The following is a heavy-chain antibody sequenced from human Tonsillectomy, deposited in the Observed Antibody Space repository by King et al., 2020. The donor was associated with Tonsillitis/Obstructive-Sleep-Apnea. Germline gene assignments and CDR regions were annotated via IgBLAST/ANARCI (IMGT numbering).Heavy chain of an antibody. J-gene: IGHJ4*02. CDR2: IYSGGTT. V-gene: IGHV3-53*01. CDR1: GFTVSDNY. CDR3: AREPRSPPSMAFDY. D-gene: IGHD2/OR15-2a*01. Sequence: VQLVESGGGLIQPGGSLRLSCAASGFTVSDNYMSWVRQAPGKGLEWVSVIYSGGTTYYADSVKGRFTISIDNSKNTLYLQMNSLRAEDTAVYYCAREPRSPPSMAFDYWGQGTLVTVSS.